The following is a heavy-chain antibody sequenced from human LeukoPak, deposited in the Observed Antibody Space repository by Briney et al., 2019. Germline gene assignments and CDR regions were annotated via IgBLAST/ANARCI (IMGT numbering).Heavy chain of an antibody. CDR1: GGSFSGYY. CDR3: ARGRPLRFGELVYYFDY. Sequence: PSETLSLTCAVYGGSFSGYYWSWIRQPPGKGLEWIGEINHSGSTNYNPSLKSRVTISVDTSKNQFPLKLSSVTAADTAVYYCARGRPLRFGELVYYFDYWGQGTLVTVSS. CDR2: INHSGST. V-gene: IGHV4-34*01. D-gene: IGHD3-10*01. J-gene: IGHJ4*02.